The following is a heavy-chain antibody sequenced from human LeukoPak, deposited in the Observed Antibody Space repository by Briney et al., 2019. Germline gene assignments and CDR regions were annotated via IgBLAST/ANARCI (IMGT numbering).Heavy chain of an antibody. CDR2: IYHSGST. J-gene: IGHJ4*02. V-gene: IGHV4-59*01. D-gene: IGHD2-15*01. CDR1: GGSISSYC. Sequence: SETLSLTCTVSGGSISSYCWSWIRQPPGKGLEWIGYIYHSGSTNYNPSLKSRVAQSVDTSKSQFSLKLRSVTAADTAVYYCARVSCSGGNCYFDYWGQGTLVTVSS. CDR3: ARVSCSGGNCYFDY.